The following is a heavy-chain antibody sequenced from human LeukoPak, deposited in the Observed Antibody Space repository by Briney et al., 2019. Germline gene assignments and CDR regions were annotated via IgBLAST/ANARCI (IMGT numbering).Heavy chain of an antibody. Sequence: SETLSLTCTVSGGSISSYYWSWIWQPPGKGLEWIGYIYYSGSTNYNPSLKSRVTISVDTSKNQFSLKLSSVTAADTAVYYCARDHAYSYGFKASTNYYGMDVWGQGTTVTVSS. CDR2: IYYSGST. CDR1: GGSISSYY. V-gene: IGHV4-59*01. CDR3: ARDHAYSYGFKASTNYYGMDV. D-gene: IGHD5-18*01. J-gene: IGHJ6*02.